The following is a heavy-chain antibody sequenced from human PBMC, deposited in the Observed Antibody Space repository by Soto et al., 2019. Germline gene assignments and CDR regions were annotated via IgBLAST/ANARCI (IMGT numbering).Heavy chain of an antibody. CDR2: IIPTFGTV. D-gene: IGHD2-2*01. CDR3: VTETHLLVGPRLGHQGNWLDP. CDR1: GGTXSR. Sequence: SXKVSLKASGGTXSRFNLLRQAPGQGLDWIGGIIPTFGTVNYAQKFDGRITISEDESTKTSYMEVIRLRSDDTDVYYCVTETHLLVGPRLGHQGNWLDPWGQGTLGTVS. J-gene: IGHJ5*02. V-gene: IGHV1-69*13.